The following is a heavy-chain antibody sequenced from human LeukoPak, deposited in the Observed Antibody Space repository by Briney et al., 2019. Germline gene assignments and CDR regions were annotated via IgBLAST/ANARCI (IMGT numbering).Heavy chain of an antibody. V-gene: IGHV3-53*01. CDR1: GFTVSSNY. J-gene: IGHJ4*02. Sequence: GGSLSLSCAASGFTVSSNYMSWVRQAPGKGLEWVSVIYSGGDTYYADSAKGRFTISRDNSKNTLYLQMNSLRAEDTAVYYCARGRIAAPDYYFDYWGQGTLVTVSS. D-gene: IGHD6-13*01. CDR2: IYSGGDT. CDR3: ARGRIAAPDYYFDY.